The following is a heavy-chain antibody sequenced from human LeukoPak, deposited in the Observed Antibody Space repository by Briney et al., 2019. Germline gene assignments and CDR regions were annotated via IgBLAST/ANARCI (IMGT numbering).Heavy chain of an antibody. CDR3: AELGITTIGGV. CDR2: ISSSGSTI. CDR1: GFTFSSYE. V-gene: IGHV3-48*03. D-gene: IGHD3-10*02. J-gene: IGHJ6*04. Sequence: GGSLRLSCAASGFTFSSYEMSWVRQAPGKGLEWVSYISSSGSTIYYADSVKGRFTISRDNAKNSLYLQMNSLRAEDTAVYYCAELGITTIGGVWGKGTTVTISS.